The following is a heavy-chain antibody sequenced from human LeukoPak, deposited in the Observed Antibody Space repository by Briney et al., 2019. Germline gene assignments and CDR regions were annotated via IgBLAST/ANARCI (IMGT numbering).Heavy chain of an antibody. Sequence: GGSLRLSCAASGITFSNYAMSWVRLAPGQGLEWVSSISTSGGATYYADSVKGRFTISRDNSKNVLYLQLNSLRDEDTALYYCAKTSGGNYWGQGTLVTVSS. CDR2: ISTSGGAT. V-gene: IGHV3-23*01. CDR1: GITFSNYA. J-gene: IGHJ4*02. D-gene: IGHD1-26*01. CDR3: AKTSGGNY.